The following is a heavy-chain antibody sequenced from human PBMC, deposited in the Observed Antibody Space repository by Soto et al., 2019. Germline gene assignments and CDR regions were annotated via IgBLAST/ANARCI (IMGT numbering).Heavy chain of an antibody. CDR1: GFTFSGYG. CDR3: AKDRVSEHSCGCLQCN. D-gene: IGHD6-19*01. V-gene: IGHV3-30*18. J-gene: IGHJ4*02. Sequence: GCSLRLSCSASGFTFSGYGMHWVRQAPGQGLEWVAVISNDGSNKYYVDSVKGRFTISRDNSKNTLDLQMNSLRAEDTAVYYCAKDRVSEHSCGCLQCNWGQGTSVTVSS. CDR2: ISNDGSNK.